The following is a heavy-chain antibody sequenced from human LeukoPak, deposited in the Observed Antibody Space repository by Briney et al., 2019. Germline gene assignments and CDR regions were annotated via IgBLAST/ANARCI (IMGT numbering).Heavy chain of an antibody. J-gene: IGHJ6*03. CDR1: GFTFSSYS. CDR3: ARALPRGFRHMDV. V-gene: IGHV3-21*01. D-gene: IGHD5-12*01. CDR2: ISSSSSYI. Sequence: PGVSLRLSCAASGFTFSSYSMNWVRQAPGKGLEWVSSISSSSSYIYYADSVKGRFTISRDNAKNSLYLQMNSLRAEDTAVYYCARALPRGFRHMDVWGKGTTVTVSS.